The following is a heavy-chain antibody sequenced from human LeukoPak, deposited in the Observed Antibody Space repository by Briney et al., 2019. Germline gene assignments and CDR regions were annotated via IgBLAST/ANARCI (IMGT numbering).Heavy chain of an antibody. CDR3: AKVSSSSWFFDY. Sequence: GGSLRLSCTASGFTFGDYAMSWVRQAPGKGLEWVSGISWNSGSIGYADSVKGRFTISRDNAKNSLYLQMNSLRAEDTALYYCAKVSSSSWFFDYWGQGTLVTVSS. D-gene: IGHD6-13*01. CDR1: GFTFGDYA. V-gene: IGHV3-9*01. J-gene: IGHJ4*02. CDR2: ISWNSGSI.